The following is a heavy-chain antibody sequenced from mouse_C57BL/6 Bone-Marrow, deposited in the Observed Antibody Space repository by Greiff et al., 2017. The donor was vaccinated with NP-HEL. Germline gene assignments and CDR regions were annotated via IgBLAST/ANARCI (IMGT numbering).Heavy chain of an antibody. Sequence: QVQLQQPGAELVKPGASVKLSCKASGYTFTSYWMHWVKQRPGQGLEWIGMIHPNSGSTNYNEKFKSKATLTVDKSSSTAYMQLSSLTSEDSAVYYCARWGSCGDEAMDYWGQGTSVTVSS. J-gene: IGHJ4*01. D-gene: IGHD3-3*01. V-gene: IGHV1-64*01. CDR2: IHPNSGST. CDR3: ARWGSCGDEAMDY. CDR1: GYTFTSYW.